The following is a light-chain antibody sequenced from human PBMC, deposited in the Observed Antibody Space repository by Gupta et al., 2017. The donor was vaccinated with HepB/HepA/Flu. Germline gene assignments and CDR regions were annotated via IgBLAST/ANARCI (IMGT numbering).Light chain of an antibody. CDR2: KAS. J-gene: IGKJ4*01. Sequence: DIQMTQSPSTLSASVGDRVTITCRASQSISSWLAWYQQKPGKAPKLLIYKASSLESGVPSRFSGSGSGTEVTLTISSLQPDDVATYYCQQYNSYVLTFGGGTKVEIK. CDR1: QSISSW. CDR3: QQYNSYVLT. V-gene: IGKV1-5*03.